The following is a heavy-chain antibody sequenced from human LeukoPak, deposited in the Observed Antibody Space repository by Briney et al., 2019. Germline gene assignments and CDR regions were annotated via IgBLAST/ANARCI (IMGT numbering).Heavy chain of an antibody. V-gene: IGHV4-4*07. D-gene: IGHD4-17*01. J-gene: IGHJ5*02. CDR3: ARDQERIRTTVWFDP. CDR2: IYTSGST. Sequence: PSETLSLTCTVSGGSISSYYWSWIRQPAGKGLEWIGRIYTSGSTNYNPSLKSRVTMSVDTSKNQFSLKLSSVTAADTAVYYCARDQERIRTTVWFDPWGQGTLVTVSS. CDR1: GGSISSYY.